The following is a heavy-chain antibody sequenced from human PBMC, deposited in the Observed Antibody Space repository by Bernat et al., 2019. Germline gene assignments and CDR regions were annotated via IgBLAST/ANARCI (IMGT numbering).Heavy chain of an antibody. CDR2: INHSGST. Sequence: QVQLQQWGAGLLKPSETLSLTCAVYGGSFSGYYWSWIRQPPGKGLEWIGGINHSGSTNYNPSLKSRVTISVDTSKNQFSLKLSSVTAADTAVYYCARGGSNKSGPGHYFDYWGQGTLVTVSS. V-gene: IGHV4-34*01. CDR3: ARGGSNKSGPGHYFDY. D-gene: IGHD1/OR15-1a*01. J-gene: IGHJ4*02. CDR1: GGSFSGYY.